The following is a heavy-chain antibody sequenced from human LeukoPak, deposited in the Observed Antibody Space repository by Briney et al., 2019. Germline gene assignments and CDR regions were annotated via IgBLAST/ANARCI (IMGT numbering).Heavy chain of an antibody. Sequence: GGSLRLSCAASGFTFSSYSMNWVRQAPGKGLEWVSSISSSSSYIYYADSAKGRFTISRDNAKNSLYLQMNSLRAEDTAVYYCARDRGRGYSYGWGNYFDYWGQGTLVTVSS. CDR2: ISSSSSYI. CDR3: ARDRGRGYSYGWGNYFDY. J-gene: IGHJ4*02. CDR1: GFTFSSYS. D-gene: IGHD5-18*01. V-gene: IGHV3-21*01.